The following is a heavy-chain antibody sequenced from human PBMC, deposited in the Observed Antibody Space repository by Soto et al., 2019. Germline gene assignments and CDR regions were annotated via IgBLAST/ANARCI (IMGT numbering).Heavy chain of an antibody. CDR1: GFTFSSYS. V-gene: IGHV3-48*01. Sequence: PGGSLRLSCAASGFTFSSYSMNWVRQAPGKGLEWVSYSSSSSSTIYYADSVKGRFTISRDNAKNSLYLQMNSLRAEDTAVYYCAKGAWLDVWGRGTLVTVSS. D-gene: IGHD5-12*01. CDR2: SSSSSSTI. J-gene: IGHJ4*02. CDR3: AKGAWLDV.